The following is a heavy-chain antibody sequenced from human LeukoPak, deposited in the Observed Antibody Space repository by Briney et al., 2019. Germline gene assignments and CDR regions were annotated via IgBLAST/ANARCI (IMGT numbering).Heavy chain of an antibody. V-gene: IGHV1-69*05. CDR1: GGTFNTYA. Sequence: SVKVSCKASGGTFNTYAINWVRQAPGQGLEWMGRIIPVFNTPKYAQKFQGRVTITTDESTSTAYMELSSLRSEDTAVYYCARDGSRGSYYGYWGQGTLVTVSS. CDR2: IIPVFNTP. J-gene: IGHJ4*02. D-gene: IGHD1-26*01. CDR3: ARDGSRGSYYGY.